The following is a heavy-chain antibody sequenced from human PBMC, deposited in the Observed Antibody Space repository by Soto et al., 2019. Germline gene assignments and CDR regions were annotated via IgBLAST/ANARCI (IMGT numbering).Heavy chain of an antibody. J-gene: IGHJ6*02. D-gene: IGHD3-3*01. CDR1: VWTFSSYA. Sequence: GASVKVSCKASVWTFSSYASSWVRQAPGQGLEWMGGIIPIFGTANYAQKFQGRVTITADESTSTAYMELSSLRSEDTAVYYCARDKVGTIFGVVLYMDVWGQGTTVTVSS. CDR2: IIPIFGTA. CDR3: ARDKVGTIFGVVLYMDV. V-gene: IGHV1-69*13.